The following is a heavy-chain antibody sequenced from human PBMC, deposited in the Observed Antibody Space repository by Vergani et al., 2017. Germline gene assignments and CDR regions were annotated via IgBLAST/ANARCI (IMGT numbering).Heavy chain of an antibody. CDR1: GFTFNNYG. J-gene: IGHJ4*02. Sequence: QVQLVESGGGVVQPGGSLRLSCEASGFTFNNYGIHWVRQTPGKGLEWVAFIRYDGNNQQYFHSVKGRFTISRDNSKNTVYLQMNSLRVEDTAVYYCASSGSNGEDYFDFWGQGTLVSVSS. D-gene: IGHD1-26*01. V-gene: IGHV3-30*02. CDR3: ASSGSNGEDYFDF. CDR2: IRYDGNNQ.